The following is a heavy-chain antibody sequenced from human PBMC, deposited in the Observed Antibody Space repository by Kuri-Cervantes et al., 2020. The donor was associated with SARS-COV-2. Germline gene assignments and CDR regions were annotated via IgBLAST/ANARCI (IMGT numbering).Heavy chain of an antibody. CDR3: VRDGDHWNFDY. V-gene: IGHV3-74*01. CDR2: INPDGSYT. D-gene: IGHD1-1*01. J-gene: IGHJ4*02. Sequence: GESLKISCAASGFTFSGHWIHWVRQAPGKGLVWVSRINPDGSYTNNADSVKGRFTHSRDNAKNMLFLQMNSLRAEDTAVYYCVRDGDHWNFDYWGQGTLVTVSS. CDR1: GFTFSGHW.